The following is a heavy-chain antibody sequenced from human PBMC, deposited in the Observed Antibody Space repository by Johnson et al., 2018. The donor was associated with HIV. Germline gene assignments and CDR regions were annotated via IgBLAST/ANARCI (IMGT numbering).Heavy chain of an antibody. CDR1: GFTVSSNY. J-gene: IGHJ3*02. V-gene: IGHV3-66*01. Sequence: VQLVESGGGLVHPGGSLRLSCAASGFTVSSNYMSWVRQAPGKGLEWVSVIYSGGTTYYADSVKGRFTISRDNSKNTLYLQMNSLRAEDTAVYYCAREGGSSGPDAFDIWGQGTMVTVSS. CDR3: AREGGSSGPDAFDI. D-gene: IGHD3-16*01. CDR2: IYSGGTT.